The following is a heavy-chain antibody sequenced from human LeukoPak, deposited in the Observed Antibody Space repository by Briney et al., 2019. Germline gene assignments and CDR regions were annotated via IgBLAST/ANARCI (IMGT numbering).Heavy chain of an antibody. CDR1: GFTFSSYE. D-gene: IGHD5-24*01. CDR2: ISSSCSTI. J-gene: IGHJ6*02. CDR3: ARDGRRVDYNSLRNYYYGMDV. Sequence: GSLPLSRAASGFTFSSYEINWVRQAPGKGLEWVSYISSSCSTIYYAHTVKGRLTIYRDKAKNSLSLSMNSLKAEDTAIYYCARDGRRVDYNSLRNYYYGMDVWGQGTTVTVSS. V-gene: IGHV3-48*03.